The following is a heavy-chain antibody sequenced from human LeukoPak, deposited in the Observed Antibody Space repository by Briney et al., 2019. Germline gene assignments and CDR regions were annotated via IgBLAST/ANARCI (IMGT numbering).Heavy chain of an antibody. CDR3: ARSYYYYSMDV. CDR2: ISYDGGNK. V-gene: IGHV3-30*03. CDR1: GFTFSSYG. Sequence: PGGSLRLSCAASGFTFSSYGIHWVRQAPGKGLEWVAVISYDGGNKYYADSVKGRFTISRDNSKNTLYLQMNSLRAEDTAVYYCARSYYYYSMDVWGQGTTVTVSS. J-gene: IGHJ6*02.